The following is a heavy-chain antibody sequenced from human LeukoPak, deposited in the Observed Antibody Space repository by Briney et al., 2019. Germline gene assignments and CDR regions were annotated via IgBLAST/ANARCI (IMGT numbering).Heavy chain of an antibody. D-gene: IGHD5-24*01. J-gene: IGHJ4*02. V-gene: IGHV3-74*01. Sequence: GGSLRLSCAASGSTFSSHWMHWVRQAPGKGLVWVSRVKGDGTFTNYADSVYGRFTISRANAKNTLYLHMHSLRAEDTAVYYCVRDGDDFNFDYWGQGKLVTVSS. CDR3: VRDGDDFNFDY. CDR1: GSTFSSHW. CDR2: VKGDGTFT.